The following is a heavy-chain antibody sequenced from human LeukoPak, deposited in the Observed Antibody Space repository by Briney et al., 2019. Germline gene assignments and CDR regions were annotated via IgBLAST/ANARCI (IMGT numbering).Heavy chain of an antibody. J-gene: IGHJ5*02. Sequence: SETLSLTCTVSGGSISSSSYYWSWIRQYPGKGLGWFGYIYNSGSPYYNPSLKRRVTMSAAASKNQFSLKLYSVTAADTAVYYCARGYYHDSNGYFWFDPWGQGTLVTVSS. CDR2: IYNSGSP. CDR1: GGSISSSSYY. CDR3: ARGYYHDSNGYFWFDP. D-gene: IGHD3-22*01. V-gene: IGHV4-31*03.